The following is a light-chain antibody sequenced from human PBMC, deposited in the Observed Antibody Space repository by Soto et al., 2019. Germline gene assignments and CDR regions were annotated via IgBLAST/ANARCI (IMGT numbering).Light chain of an antibody. CDR3: SSYTSSSTSVV. J-gene: IGLJ2*01. V-gene: IGLV2-14*01. CDR1: SSDVGGYNY. CDR2: VVS. Sequence: QSALTQPASVSRSPGQSITISCTGTSSDVGGYNYVSWYQQHPGKAPKLMIYVVSNRPSGVSNRFSGSKSGNTAALTISGLQADDEADYYCSSYTSSSTSVVFGGGTKVTVL.